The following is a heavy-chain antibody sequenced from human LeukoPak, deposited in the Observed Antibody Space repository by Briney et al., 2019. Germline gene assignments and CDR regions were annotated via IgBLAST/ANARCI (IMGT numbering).Heavy chain of an antibody. J-gene: IGHJ4*02. CDR1: GFTVSSNY. Sequence: GGSLRLSCAASGFTVSSNYMTWVRQAPGKGLEWVSSISGSGGSTYYADSVKGRFTISRDNAKNSLYLQMNSLRAEDTAVYYCARDLLYYDSSGGDYWGQGTLVTVSS. V-gene: IGHV3-21*01. CDR3: ARDLLYYDSSGGDY. CDR2: ISGSGGST. D-gene: IGHD3-22*01.